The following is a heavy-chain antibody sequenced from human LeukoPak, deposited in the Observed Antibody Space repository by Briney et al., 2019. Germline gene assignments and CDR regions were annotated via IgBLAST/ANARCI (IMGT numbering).Heavy chain of an antibody. Sequence: SETLSLTCSGSNYSISNSLYWGWLRQPPGKGLEWIGSIYRSGSTFYNPSLKSRVTISLDTSKNQFSLKLSSVTAADTAVYFCARGTYAYYMDVWGKGTTLTVSS. V-gene: IGHV4-38-2*02. CDR1: NYSISNSLY. D-gene: IGHD1-14*01. J-gene: IGHJ6*03. CDR3: ARGTYAYYMDV. CDR2: IYRSGST.